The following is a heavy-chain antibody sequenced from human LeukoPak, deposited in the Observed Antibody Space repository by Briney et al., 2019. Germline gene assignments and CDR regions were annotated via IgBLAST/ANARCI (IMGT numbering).Heavy chain of an antibody. CDR2: ISYDGSNK. CDR3: AKLLNDYGDYYFDY. D-gene: IGHD4-17*01. V-gene: IGHV3-30*04. J-gene: IGHJ4*02. Sequence: GGSLRLSCAASGFTYGSYALHWVRQAPGKGLEWVAVISYDGSNKYYADSVKGRFTISRDNSKNTLYLQVNSLRAEDTDVYYCAKLLNDYGDYYFDYWGQGTLVTVSS. CDR1: GFTYGSYA.